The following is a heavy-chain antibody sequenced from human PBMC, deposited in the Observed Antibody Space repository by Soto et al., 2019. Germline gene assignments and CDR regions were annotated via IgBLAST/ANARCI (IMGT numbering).Heavy chain of an antibody. CDR3: ARYKAAPSPITIFGVVRPPYYYYGMDV. V-gene: IGHV1-69*06. D-gene: IGHD3-3*01. J-gene: IGHJ6*02. CDR2: IIPLFGTA. Sequence: SVKVSCKVSGGTFSSYAISWVRQAPGQGLEWMGGIIPLFGTANYAQKFQGRVTITADKSTSTAYMELSSLRSEDTAVYYCARYKAAPSPITIFGVVRPPYYYYGMDVWGQGTTVTVSS. CDR1: GGTFSSYA.